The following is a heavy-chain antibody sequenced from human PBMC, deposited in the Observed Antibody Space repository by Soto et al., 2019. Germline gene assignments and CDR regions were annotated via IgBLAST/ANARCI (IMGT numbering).Heavy chain of an antibody. V-gene: IGHV3-33*01. CDR1: GFTFRQYG. CDR2: IFYDGFNE. CDR3: VRGWGGGVHLRGLEL. D-gene: IGHD3-3*01. J-gene: IGHJ3*01. Sequence: QVQLVESGGGVVQPGTSLRLSCAASGFTFRQYGMHWVRQAPGKGLEWVAVIFYDGFNEYYADSVRGRFTVSRDNSGNRVYLQMNSLRVEDTAVYYCVRGWGGGVHLRGLELWGQGTAVVVSS.